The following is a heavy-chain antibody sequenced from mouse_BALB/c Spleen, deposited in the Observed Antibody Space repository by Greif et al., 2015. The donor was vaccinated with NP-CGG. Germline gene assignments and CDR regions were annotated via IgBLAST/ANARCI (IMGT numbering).Heavy chain of an antibody. D-gene: IGHD4-1*01. Sequence: QLQQSGPELVKPGASVKISCKASGYTFTDYYINWVKQKPGQGLEWMGWIYPGSGNTKYNEKFKGKATLTVDTSSSTAYMQLSSLTSEDTAVYFCARRTGTEAMDYWGQGTSVTVSS. CDR2: IYPGSGNT. V-gene: IGHV1-84*02. CDR3: ARRTGTEAMDY. J-gene: IGHJ4*01. CDR1: GYTFTDYY.